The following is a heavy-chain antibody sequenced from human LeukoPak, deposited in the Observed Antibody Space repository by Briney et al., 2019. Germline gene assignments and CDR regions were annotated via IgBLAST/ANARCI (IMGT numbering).Heavy chain of an antibody. Sequence: SETLSLTCAVYGGSFSGYYWSWIRQPPGKGLEWIGEINHSGSTNYNPSLKSRVTISVDTSKNQFSLKLSSVTAADTAVYYCARHVRITMIVVVITTADAFDIWGRGTMVTVSS. CDR1: GGSFSGYY. CDR3: ARHVRITMIVVVITTADAFDI. CDR2: INHSGST. V-gene: IGHV4-34*01. D-gene: IGHD3-22*01. J-gene: IGHJ3*02.